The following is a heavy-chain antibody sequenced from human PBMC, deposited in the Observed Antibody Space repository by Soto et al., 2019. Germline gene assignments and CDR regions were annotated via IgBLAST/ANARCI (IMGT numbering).Heavy chain of an antibody. V-gene: IGHV4-34*01. CDR3: ARTYYDFCSGYSYYFDY. D-gene: IGHD3-3*01. Sequence: SETLSLTCAVYGGSFSGYYWSWIRQPPGKGLEWIGEINHSGSTNYNPSLKSRVTISVDTSKNQFSLKLSSVTAADTAVYYCARTYYDFCSGYSYYFDYWGQGTLVTVSS. CDR2: INHSGST. J-gene: IGHJ4*02. CDR1: GGSFSGYY.